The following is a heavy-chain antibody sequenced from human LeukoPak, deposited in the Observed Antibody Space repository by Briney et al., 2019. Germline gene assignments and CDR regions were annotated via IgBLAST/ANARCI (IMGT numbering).Heavy chain of an antibody. CDR1: GFTFSSYV. CDR3: ARDFVFKIDY. Sequence: GGSLRLSCETAGFTFSSYVMHWVRRTPGKGLVWVSRISHDGIISYADSVKGRFTISRDNAKNTLLLQMNSLRVEDTAEYYCARDFVFKIDYWGRGTLVTVSS. D-gene: IGHD3-3*01. V-gene: IGHV3-74*01. J-gene: IGHJ4*02. CDR2: ISHDGII.